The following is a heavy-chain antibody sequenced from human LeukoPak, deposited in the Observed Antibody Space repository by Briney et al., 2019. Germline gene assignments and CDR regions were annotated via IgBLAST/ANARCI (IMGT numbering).Heavy chain of an antibody. CDR1: GYAFPNYW. CDR3: ATHGQGRFSWTGGSCSPADN. V-gene: IGHV5-51*01. J-gene: IGHJ4*02. D-gene: IGHD3/OR15-3a*01. Sequence: GESLKISCQGSGYAFPNYWIGWVRQLPGKGLEWMGIIYPGDSDVRYNPSFRGHVTISVDKSIDTAYLQWSSLEASDTAMYYCATHGQGRFSWTGGSCSPADNWGQGTLVTVSS. CDR2: IYPGDSDV.